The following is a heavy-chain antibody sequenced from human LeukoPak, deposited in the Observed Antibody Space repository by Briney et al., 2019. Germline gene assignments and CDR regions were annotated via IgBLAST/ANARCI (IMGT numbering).Heavy chain of an antibody. CDR3: VRLAFHFDS. V-gene: IGHV3-7*04. J-gene: IGHJ4*02. Sequence: GGSLRLSCAASGFKFSDYWMTWVRQAPGKGLERVASIKYDGIDTYYVDSLRGRFTISRDDAKNSLYLQMNSLRAEDTAVYFCVRLAFHFDSWGQGILVTVSS. CDR1: GFKFSDYW. CDR2: IKYDGIDT.